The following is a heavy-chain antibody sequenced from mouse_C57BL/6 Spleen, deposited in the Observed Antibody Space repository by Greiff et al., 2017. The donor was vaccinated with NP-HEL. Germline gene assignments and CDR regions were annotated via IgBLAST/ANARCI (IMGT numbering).Heavy chain of an antibody. D-gene: IGHD2-4*01. CDR2: ISYDGSN. Sequence: EVQRVESGPGLVKPSQSLSLTCSVTGYSITSGYYWNWIRQFPGNKLEWMGYISYDGSNNYNPSLKNRISITRDTSKNQFFLKLNSVTTEDTATYYCARGDYDLAYWGQGTLVTVSA. V-gene: IGHV3-6*01. J-gene: IGHJ3*01. CDR1: GYSITSGYY. CDR3: ARGDYDLAY.